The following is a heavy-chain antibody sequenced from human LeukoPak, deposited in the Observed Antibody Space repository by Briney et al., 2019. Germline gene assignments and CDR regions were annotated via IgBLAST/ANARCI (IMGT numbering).Heavy chain of an antibody. J-gene: IGHJ4*02. CDR2: ISCSSSYI. CDR1: GFTFSSYS. V-gene: IGHV3-21*01. Sequence: GGSLRLSCAASGFTFSSYSMNWVRRAPGKGLEWVSSISCSSSYIYYADSVKGRFTISKDNAKNSLYLQMNSLRAEDTAVYYCARESLAIYFDYWGQGTLVTVSS. CDR3: ARESLAIYFDY. D-gene: IGHD3-3*01.